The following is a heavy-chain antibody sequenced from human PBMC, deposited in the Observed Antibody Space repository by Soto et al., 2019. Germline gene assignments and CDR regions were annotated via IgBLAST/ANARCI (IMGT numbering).Heavy chain of an antibody. Sequence: PGGSLRLSCAASVFPFSSNAINWVHQTPGKGLEWVSAISGSGGSTYYADSVKGRFTISRDNSKNTLYLQMNSLRAEDTAVYYCAKAAEMDIVLMVYAITYYFDYWGQGT. D-gene: IGHD2-8*01. J-gene: IGHJ4*02. CDR2: ISGSGGST. CDR1: VFPFSSNA. CDR3: AKAAEMDIVLMVYAITYYFDY. V-gene: IGHV3-23*01.